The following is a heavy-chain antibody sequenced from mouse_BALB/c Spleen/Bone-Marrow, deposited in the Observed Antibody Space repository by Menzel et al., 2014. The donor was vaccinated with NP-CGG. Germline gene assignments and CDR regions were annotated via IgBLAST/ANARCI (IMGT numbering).Heavy chain of an antibody. CDR3: ARVSYDYFDY. CDR2: ISDGGSYT. J-gene: IGHJ2*01. Sequence: EVQRVESGGGLVKPGGSLKLSCAASGFTFSDYYMYWVRQTPEKRPEWVATISDGGSYTYYPDSVKGRFTISRDNAKNNLYLQMSSLKSEDTAMYYCARVSYDYFDYWGQGTTLTVSS. V-gene: IGHV5-4*02. D-gene: IGHD2-4*01. CDR1: GFTFSDYY.